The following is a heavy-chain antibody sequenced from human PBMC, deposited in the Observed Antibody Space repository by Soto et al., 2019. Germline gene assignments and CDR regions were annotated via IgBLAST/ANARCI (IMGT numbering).Heavy chain of an antibody. CDR1: GGTFSSYA. V-gene: IGHV1-69*13. CDR2: IIPIFGTA. D-gene: IGHD2-8*01. J-gene: IGHJ3*02. CDR3: ARELNGAFDI. Sequence: ASVKVSCKASGGTFSSYAISWVRQAPGQGLEWMGGIIPIFGTANYAQKFQGRVMITADESTSTAYMELSSLRSEDTVVYYCARELNGAFDIWGQGTMVTVSS.